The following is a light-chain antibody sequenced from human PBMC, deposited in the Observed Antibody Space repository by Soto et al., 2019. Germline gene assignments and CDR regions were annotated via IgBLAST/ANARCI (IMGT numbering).Light chain of an antibody. J-gene: IGLJ1*01. CDR1: ISDVGGYNS. CDR3: RSYTSSTAYV. CDR2: EVS. Sequence: QCLLTQPAWVSVSRGQSSTISCTGTISDVGGYNSVSWYQLHPGKAPKLMVYEVSNRPSGVSNRFSGSTSGNTASLTISGLQAEDEADYYCRSYTSSTAYVFGTGTKVTVL. V-gene: IGLV2-14*01.